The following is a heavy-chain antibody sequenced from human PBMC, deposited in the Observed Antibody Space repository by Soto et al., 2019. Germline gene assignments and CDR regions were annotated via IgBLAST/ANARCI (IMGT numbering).Heavy chain of an antibody. CDR2: INPNSGGT. V-gene: IGHV1-2*02. CDR1: GYTFTGYY. Sequence: GASVKVSCKASGYTFTGYYMHWVRQAPGQGLEWMGWINPNSGGTNYAQKFQGRVTMTRDTSISTAYMELSRLRSEDTAVYYCIAAAGTERYFDYWGQGTLVTVSS. D-gene: IGHD6-13*01. CDR3: IAAAGTERYFDY. J-gene: IGHJ4*02.